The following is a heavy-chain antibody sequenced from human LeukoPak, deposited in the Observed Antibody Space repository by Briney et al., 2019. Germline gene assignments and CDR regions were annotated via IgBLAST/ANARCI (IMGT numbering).Heavy chain of an antibody. Sequence: SETLSLTCAAYGGSFSGYYWSWIRQPPGKGLEWIGEINHSGSTNYNPSLKSRATISVDTSKNQFSLKLSSVTAADTAVYYCARGLGVAVAGPFDYWGQGTLVTVSS. V-gene: IGHV4-34*01. CDR3: ARGLGVAVAGPFDY. CDR1: GGSFSGYY. CDR2: INHSGST. J-gene: IGHJ4*02. D-gene: IGHD6-19*01.